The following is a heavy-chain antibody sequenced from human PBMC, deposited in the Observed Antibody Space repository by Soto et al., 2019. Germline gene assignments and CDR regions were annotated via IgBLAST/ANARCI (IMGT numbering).Heavy chain of an antibody. CDR3: ARIKLVDFFFINVDVYDMDV. J-gene: IGHJ6*02. Sequence: EVQLVESGGGLVQPGGSLRLSCAASGFTLSNYAVNWVRQAPGKGLEWVSYISSDSRYIYHGDSVKGRFTISRDNARNFAYLQMNSLRDEDTAVYYCARIKLVDFFFINVDVYDMDVWGQGTPVTVSS. V-gene: IGHV3-48*02. CDR1: GFTLSNYA. D-gene: IGHD2-15*01. CDR2: ISSDSRYI.